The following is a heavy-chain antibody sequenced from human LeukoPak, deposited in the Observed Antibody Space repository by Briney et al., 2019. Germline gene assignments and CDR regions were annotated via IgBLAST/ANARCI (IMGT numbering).Heavy chain of an antibody. J-gene: IGHJ4*02. V-gene: IGHV3-48*01. CDR3: AREGYSSGWLYFDY. D-gene: IGHD6-19*01. CDR2: ISAGGGTI. CDR1: GFAFSTYT. Sequence: GGSLRLSCAASGFAFSTYTLNWVRQAPGKWLEWLSYISAGGGTIYYADSVKGRFTISRDNSKNTLYLQMNSLRAEDTAVYYCAREGYSSGWLYFDYWGQGTLVTVSS.